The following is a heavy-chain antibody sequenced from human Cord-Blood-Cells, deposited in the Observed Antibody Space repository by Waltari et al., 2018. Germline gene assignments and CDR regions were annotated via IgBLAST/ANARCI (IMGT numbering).Heavy chain of an antibody. CDR2: VEPEDVET. CDR1: GYTLTELS. CDR3: ATGTVGATEAFDI. J-gene: IGHJ3*02. Sequence: QVQLVQSGAEVKKPGASVKVSCKVSGYTLTELSMHWVRHAPGKGLAWRGGVEPEDVETIYEQKFQGIVTRTEDTSTDTAYMELSSLRSDDTAVYYCATGTVGATEAFDIWGQGTMVTVAP. V-gene: IGHV1-24*01. D-gene: IGHD1-26*01.